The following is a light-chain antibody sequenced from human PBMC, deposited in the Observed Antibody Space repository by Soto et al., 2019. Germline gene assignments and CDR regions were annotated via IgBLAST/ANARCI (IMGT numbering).Light chain of an antibody. CDR3: TSYTSSTPFYV. Sequence: QSALTQPASVSGSPGQSIAISCTGVRTDVDGYDNVSWYQQHPGQAPQLIIYDVSNRPSGVSHRFSGSKSGDTASLTISGLQAEDEADYYCTSYTSSTPFYVFGTGTKLTVL. CDR2: DVS. CDR1: RTDVDGYDN. J-gene: IGLJ1*01. V-gene: IGLV2-14*03.